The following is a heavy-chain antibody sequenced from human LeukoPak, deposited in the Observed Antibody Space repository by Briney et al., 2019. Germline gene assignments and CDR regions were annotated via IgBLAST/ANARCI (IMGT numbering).Heavy chain of an antibody. D-gene: IGHD3-10*01. J-gene: IGHJ3*02. Sequence: GASVKVSCKASGYTFTSYGISWVRQAPGQGLEWMGWISAYNGNTNYAQKLQGRVTMTTDASTSTAYMELRSLRSDDTAVYYCARGVMGWFGELSEAFDIWGQGTMVTVSS. V-gene: IGHV1-18*01. CDR3: ARGVMGWFGELSEAFDI. CDR1: GYTFTSYG. CDR2: ISAYNGNT.